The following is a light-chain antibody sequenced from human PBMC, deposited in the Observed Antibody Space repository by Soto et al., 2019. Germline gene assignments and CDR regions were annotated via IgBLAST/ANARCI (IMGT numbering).Light chain of an antibody. CDR1: QSVAVN. Sequence: EIVMTQSPATLSVSPGESATLSCRASQSVAVNLAWYHHKPGQAPRLLIYGASTGATGIPARFSGSGSGTEFTLTISSLQSGDFAVYYCQQYNSWPGTFGQGTKVDIK. V-gene: IGKV3-15*01. J-gene: IGKJ1*01. CDR3: QQYNSWPGT. CDR2: GAS.